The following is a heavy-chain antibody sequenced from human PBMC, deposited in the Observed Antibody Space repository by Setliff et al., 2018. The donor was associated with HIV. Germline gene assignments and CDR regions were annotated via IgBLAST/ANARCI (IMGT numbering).Heavy chain of an antibody. J-gene: IGHJ6*02. CDR2: ISGSGIST. CDR3: AKDVCSGAYCYAYYYYGMDV. Sequence: PGGSLRLSCAASGFTFSSHAMTWVRQAPGQGLEWVSIISGSGISTYYADSVKGRFTISRDNSKNTLYLQMNSLRVEDTAVYYCAKDVCSGAYCYAYYYYGMDVWGQGTMVTVSS. D-gene: IGHD2-15*01. CDR1: GFTFSSHA. V-gene: IGHV3-23*01.